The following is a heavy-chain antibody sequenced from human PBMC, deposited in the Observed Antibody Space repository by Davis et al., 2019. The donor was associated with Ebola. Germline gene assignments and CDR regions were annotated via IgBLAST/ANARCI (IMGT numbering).Heavy chain of an antibody. J-gene: IGHJ4*02. CDR2: INHSGST. D-gene: IGHD7-27*01. V-gene: IGHV4-34*01. CDR1: GGSFSGYH. CDR3: ARDYWGSIDY. Sequence: SETLSLTCAVYGGSFSGYHWSWIRQPPGKGLEWIGEINHSGSTNYNTSLTSRVTISVDTSKSQFSLKLSSVTAADTAFYYCARDYWGSIDYWGQGTLVTVSS.